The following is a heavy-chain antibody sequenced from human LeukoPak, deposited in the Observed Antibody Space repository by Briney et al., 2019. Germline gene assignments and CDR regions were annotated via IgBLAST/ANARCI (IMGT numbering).Heavy chain of an antibody. V-gene: IGHV1-2*02. CDR2: INPNSGGT. D-gene: IGHD5-24*01. CDR3: ARGGSEMATIPFDY. J-gene: IGHJ4*02. Sequence: ASVKVSCKASGYTFTGYYMHWVRQAPGQGLGWMGWINPNSGGTNYAQKFQGRVTMTRDTSISTAYMELSRLRSDDTAVYYCARGGSEMATIPFDYWGQGTLVTVSS. CDR1: GYTFTGYY.